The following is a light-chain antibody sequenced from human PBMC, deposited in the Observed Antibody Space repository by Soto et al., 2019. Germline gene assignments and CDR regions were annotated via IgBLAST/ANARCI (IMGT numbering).Light chain of an antibody. CDR1: QSISSY. CDR3: QQSYSGPLT. V-gene: IGKV1-39*01. CDR2: AAS. Sequence: DIQMTQSPSSLSASVGDRVTITCLASQSISSYLNWYQQKPGKAPKVLIYAASSLQSGVPSRFSGIGSGTDFTLSISSLQPEDFATYYCQQSYSGPLTFGGGTNVDI. J-gene: IGKJ4*01.